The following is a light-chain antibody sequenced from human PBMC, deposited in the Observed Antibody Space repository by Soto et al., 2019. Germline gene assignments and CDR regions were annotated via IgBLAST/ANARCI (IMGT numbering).Light chain of an antibody. J-gene: IGLJ1*01. V-gene: IGLV2-8*01. CDR1: SSDVGAHNF. CDR2: EVS. Sequence: QSVLTQPPSASGSPGQSVTISCTGTSSDVGAHNFVSWHQQHPGKAPKLMIYEVSKRPSGVPDRFSGSKSGNTASLTVFGLQAEDEADYYCSSYAGSNNYVFGTGTKVTVL. CDR3: SSYAGSNNYV.